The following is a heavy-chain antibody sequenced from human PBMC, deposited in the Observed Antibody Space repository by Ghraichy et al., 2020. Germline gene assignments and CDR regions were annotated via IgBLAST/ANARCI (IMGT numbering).Heavy chain of an antibody. CDR3: ARHKNGYQGYYYMDV. J-gene: IGHJ6*03. CDR1: GGSINSSSYY. Sequence: SETLSLTCTVSGGSINSSSYYWGWIRQPPGKGLEWIGSIYYSGSTYDIPSLKSRVTISVDTSKNQFSLSLSSVTAADTAVYYCARHKNGYQGYYYMDVWGKGTTVTVSS. V-gene: IGHV4-39*01. D-gene: IGHD6-25*01. CDR2: IYYSGST.